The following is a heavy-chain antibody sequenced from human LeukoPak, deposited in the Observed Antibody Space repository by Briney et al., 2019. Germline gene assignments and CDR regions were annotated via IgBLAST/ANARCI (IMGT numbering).Heavy chain of an antibody. CDR2: IIPIFGTA. CDR1: GNTFTSFH. J-gene: IGHJ4*02. D-gene: IGHD2/OR15-2a*01. Sequence: SVKVSCKASGNTFTSFHIHWVRQAPGQGLEWMGGIIPIFGTANYAQKFQGRVTITADESTSTAYMELSSLRSEDTAVYYCARGNSGNFDYWGQGTLVTVSS. CDR3: ARGNSGNFDY. V-gene: IGHV1-69*13.